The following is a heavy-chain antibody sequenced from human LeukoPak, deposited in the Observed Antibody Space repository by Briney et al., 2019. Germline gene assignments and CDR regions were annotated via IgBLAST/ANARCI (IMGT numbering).Heavy chain of an antibody. J-gene: IGHJ4*02. CDR3: ARAPVTSCRGAFCYPFDY. V-gene: IGHV3-23*01. CDR2: TSSSDAGK. CDR1: GFAFSSYA. D-gene: IGHD2-15*01. Sequence: PGGSLRLSCAASGFAFSSYAMSWVRQAPGKGLEWVSATSSSDAGKYHAESVRGRFTISRDNSKNTLYLQMNSLRADDAAVYFWARAPVTSCRGAFCYPFDYWGQGTLVTVSS.